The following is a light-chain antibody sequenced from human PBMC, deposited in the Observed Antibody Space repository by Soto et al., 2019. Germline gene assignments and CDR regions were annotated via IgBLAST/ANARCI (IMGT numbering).Light chain of an antibody. CDR3: QQYDTWSPYT. V-gene: IGKV3-15*01. CDR2: GAS. Sequence: EIVMTQSPATLSVSPGERATLSCRASQTISSHLAWYQHKGGQAPRLLIYGASTRATGIPARFSGSGSGTEFTLTISSLESEDSADYYCQQYDTWSPYTFGQGTKLEIK. J-gene: IGKJ2*01. CDR1: QTISSH.